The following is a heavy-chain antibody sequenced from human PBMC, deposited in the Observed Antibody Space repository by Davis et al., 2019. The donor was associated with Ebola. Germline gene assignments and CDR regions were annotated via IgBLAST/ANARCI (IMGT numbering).Heavy chain of an antibody. V-gene: IGHV1-3*01. D-gene: IGHD1-26*01. Sequence: ASVKVSCKASGYTFTSYAMHWVRQAPGQRLEWMGWINAGNGNTKYSQNFQDRVTMTRDTSTSTVYMELDSLRSEDTAVYYCARGPPGIYHVFDYWGQGTLVTVSS. CDR2: INAGNGNT. CDR1: GYTFTSYA. J-gene: IGHJ4*02. CDR3: ARGPPGIYHVFDY.